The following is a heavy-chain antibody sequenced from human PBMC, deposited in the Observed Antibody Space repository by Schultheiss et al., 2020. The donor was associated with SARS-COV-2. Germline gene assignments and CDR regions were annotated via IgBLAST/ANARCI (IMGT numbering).Heavy chain of an antibody. V-gene: IGHV3-48*04. Sequence: GGSLRLSCAASGFTFSSYGMHWVRQAPGKGLEWVSYISSSGSTIYYADSVKGRFTISRDNAKNSLYLQMNSLRAEDTAVYYCAGDSGSYYATPQGVDYWGXGTXXXXSS. CDR2: ISSSGSTI. D-gene: IGHD1-26*01. J-gene: IGHJ4*01. CDR3: AGDSGSYYATPQGVDY. CDR1: GFTFSSYG.